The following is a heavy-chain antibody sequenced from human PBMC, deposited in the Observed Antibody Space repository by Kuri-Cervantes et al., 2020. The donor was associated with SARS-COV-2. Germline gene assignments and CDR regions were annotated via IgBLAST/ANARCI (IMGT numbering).Heavy chain of an antibody. CDR3: AKEYSGSWGYGY. Sequence: GGSLRLSCAASGFSFSSYGMHWFRQAPGKGLEWVAVISYDGSNKYYADSVKGRFTISRDNSKNTLYLQMNSLRAEDTAVYYCAKEYSGSWGYGYWGQGTLVTVSS. V-gene: IGHV3-30*18. CDR2: ISYDGSNK. D-gene: IGHD1-26*01. CDR1: GFSFSSYG. J-gene: IGHJ4*02.